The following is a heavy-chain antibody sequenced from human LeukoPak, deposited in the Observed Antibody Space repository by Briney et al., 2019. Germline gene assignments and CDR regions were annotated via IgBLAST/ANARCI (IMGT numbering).Heavy chain of an antibody. Sequence: SETLSLTCAVYGXSFSGYYWSWIRQPPGKGLEWIGEINHSGSTNYNPSLKSRVTISGDTSKNQVSLKLSSVTAADTAVYYCARVRSSSWYCDYWGQGTLVTVSS. V-gene: IGHV4-34*01. CDR3: ARVRSSSWYCDY. D-gene: IGHD6-13*01. CDR2: INHSGST. J-gene: IGHJ4*02. CDR1: GXSFSGYY.